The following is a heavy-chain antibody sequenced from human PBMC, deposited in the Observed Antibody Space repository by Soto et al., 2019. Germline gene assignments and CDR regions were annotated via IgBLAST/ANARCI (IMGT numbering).Heavy chain of an antibody. V-gene: IGHV1-69*13. Sequence: SVKVSCKASGGTFSSYAISWVRQAPGQGLEWMGGIIPIFGTANYAQKFQGRVTITADESTSTAYMELSSLRSEDTAVYYCARYGGYSYGWFDYWGQGTLVTVSS. CDR2: IIPIFGTA. J-gene: IGHJ4*02. CDR3: ARYGGYSYGWFDY. D-gene: IGHD5-18*01. CDR1: GGTFSSYA.